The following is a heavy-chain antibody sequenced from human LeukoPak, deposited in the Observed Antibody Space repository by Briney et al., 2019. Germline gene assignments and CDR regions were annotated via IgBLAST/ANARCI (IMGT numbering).Heavy chain of an antibody. CDR3: ARAGDGPGSYYKFNWFDP. CDR1: GFTFSSYA. V-gene: IGHV3-30*04. D-gene: IGHD3-10*01. CDR2: ISYDGSNK. J-gene: IGHJ5*02. Sequence: PGGSLRLSCAASGFTFSSYAMHWVRQAPGKGLEWVAVISYDGSNKYYADSVKGRFTISRDNSKNTLYLQMNSLRAEDTAVYYCARAGDGPGSYYKFNWFDPWGQGTLVTVSS.